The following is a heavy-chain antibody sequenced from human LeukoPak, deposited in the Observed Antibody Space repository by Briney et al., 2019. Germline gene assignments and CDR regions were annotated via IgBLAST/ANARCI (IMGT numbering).Heavy chain of an antibody. V-gene: IGHV1-2*06. CDR2: INPNRGGT. CDR3: ASVDYYDSSGYRDY. Sequence: GASVRVSCKASGYTFTGYYMHWVRQAPGQGLEWMGRINPNRGGTNYAQKFQGRVTMTRDTSISTAYMELSRLRSDDTAVYYCASVDYYDSSGYRDYWGQGTLVTVSS. J-gene: IGHJ4*02. D-gene: IGHD3-22*01. CDR1: GYTFTGYY.